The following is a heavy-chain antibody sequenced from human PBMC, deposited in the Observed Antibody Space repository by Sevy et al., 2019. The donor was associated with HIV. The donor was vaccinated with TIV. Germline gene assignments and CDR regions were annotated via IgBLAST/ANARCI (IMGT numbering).Heavy chain of an antibody. CDR3: ARDRAYSAVDY. V-gene: IGHV3-7*01. Sequence: GGSLRLSCVASGFTFSDSWMIWVRQAPGKGLERIAFINEDGGRLGYVDSVRGRFTISRENIKNSLYLQMNNLRAEDTALYFGARDRAYSAVDYWGQGALSPSP. J-gene: IGHJ4*02. CDR1: GFTFSDSW. D-gene: IGHD5-18*01. CDR2: INEDGGRL.